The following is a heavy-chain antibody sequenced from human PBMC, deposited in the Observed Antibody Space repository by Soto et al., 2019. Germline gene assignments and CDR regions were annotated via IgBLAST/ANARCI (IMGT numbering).Heavy chain of an antibody. CDR3: AKGRGGSGSLTPRVDF. Sequence: EVQLLESGGGLVQPGGSLRLSCAASGFTFNNYAMTWVRQAPGKGLEWVSAISGGGDTTSYADSVKGRFTVSRDGSKNTLDLQMRSLRAEDPALYYCAKGRGGSGSLTPRVDFWGQGTLVTVSS. D-gene: IGHD3-10*01. V-gene: IGHV3-23*01. CDR1: GFTFNNYA. J-gene: IGHJ4*02. CDR2: ISGGGDTT.